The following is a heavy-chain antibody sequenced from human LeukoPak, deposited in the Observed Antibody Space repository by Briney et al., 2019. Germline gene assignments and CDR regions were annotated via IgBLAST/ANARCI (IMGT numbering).Heavy chain of an antibody. J-gene: IGHJ4*02. CDR1: GFMFSSYW. CDR3: ARGPLSGGAIQFDY. Sequence: GGSLRLSCAASGFMFSSYWMHWVRQAPGKGLVWVSRVNPDGRSTSHADSVKGRFTMSRDNARDTLYLQMNSLRAEDTAVYYCARGPLSGGAIQFDYWGQGTQVTVSS. CDR2: VNPDGRST. D-gene: IGHD2-21*01. V-gene: IGHV3-74*01.